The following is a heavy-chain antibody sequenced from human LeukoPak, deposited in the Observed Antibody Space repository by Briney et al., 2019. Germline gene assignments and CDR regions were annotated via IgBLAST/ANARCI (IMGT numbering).Heavy chain of an antibody. J-gene: IGHJ4*02. CDR2: ILYDGSNK. CDR1: GFXFXTHA. V-gene: IGHV3-30-3*01. CDR3: ARVPYGSGTYTDY. D-gene: IGHD3-10*01. Sequence: PGRSLRLSCTASGFXFXTHAMXWVRXAPGXGLEGVAIILYDGSNKHYADSVKGRFSISRDNSKNTLYLQMNSLRAEDTAVYYCARVPYGSGTYTDYWGQGTLVTVSS.